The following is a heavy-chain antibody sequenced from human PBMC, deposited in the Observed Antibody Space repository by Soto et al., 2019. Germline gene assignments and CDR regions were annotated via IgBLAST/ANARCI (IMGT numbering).Heavy chain of an antibody. Sequence: EVQLVESGGGLVQPGGSLKLSCAASGFTFSGSAMHWVRQASGKGLEWVGRIRSKANSYATAYAASVKGRFTISRDNAKNTLYLQMNSLRAEDTAVYYCARRASGYRIDYWGQGTLVTVSS. CDR2: IRSKANSYAT. CDR3: ARRASGYRIDY. CDR1: GFTFSGSA. D-gene: IGHD6-13*01. V-gene: IGHV3-73*02. J-gene: IGHJ4*02.